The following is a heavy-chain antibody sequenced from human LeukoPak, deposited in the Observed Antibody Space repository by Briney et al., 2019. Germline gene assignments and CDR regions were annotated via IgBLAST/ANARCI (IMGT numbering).Heavy chain of an antibody. J-gene: IGHJ5*02. Sequence: ASVKVSCKASGYTFTSYGISWVRQAPGQGLEWKGWISAYNGNTNYAQKLQGRVTMTTDTSTSTAYMELRSLRSDDTAVYYCARGVCSGGSCYPPFDPWGQGTLVTVSS. V-gene: IGHV1-18*01. CDR1: GYTFTSYG. D-gene: IGHD2-15*01. CDR3: ARGVCSGGSCYPPFDP. CDR2: ISAYNGNT.